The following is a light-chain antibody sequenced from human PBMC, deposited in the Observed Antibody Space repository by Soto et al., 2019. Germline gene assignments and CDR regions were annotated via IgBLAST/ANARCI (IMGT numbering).Light chain of an antibody. J-gene: IGLJ3*02. CDR3: QSYDSSLSGWL. Sequence: QSVLTQPPSVSGAPGQRVTISCTGSSSNIGAGYNVHWYQQVPGTAPKLLIYGDSNRPSGVPDRFSGPKSGTSASLAITGLQAEDEADYYCQSYDSSLSGWLFGGGTKLTVL. V-gene: IGLV1-40*01. CDR2: GDS. CDR1: SSNIGAGYN.